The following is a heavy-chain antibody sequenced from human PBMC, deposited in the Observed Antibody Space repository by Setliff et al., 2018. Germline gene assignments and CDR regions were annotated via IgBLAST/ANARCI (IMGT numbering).Heavy chain of an antibody. CDR3: ARTGYSYGTYYFDY. CDR1: GFTFSSYA. Sequence: GGSLRLSCAASGFTFSSYAMHWVRQAPGKGLEWVSAIGTAGDTYYPGSVKGRFTISRENAKNSLYLQMNSLRAEDTAVYYCARTGYSYGTYYFDYWGQGTLVTV. D-gene: IGHD5-18*01. CDR2: IGTAGDT. J-gene: IGHJ4*02. V-gene: IGHV3-13*01.